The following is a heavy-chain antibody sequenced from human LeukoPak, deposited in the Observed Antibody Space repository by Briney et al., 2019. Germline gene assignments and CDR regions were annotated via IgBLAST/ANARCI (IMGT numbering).Heavy chain of an antibody. CDR2: ISSSSTYT. CDR1: GFTFSDYY. D-gene: IGHD4-17*01. J-gene: IGHJ4*02. Sequence: GSLRLSCAASGFTFSDYYMSWIRQAPGKGLEWVSYISSSSTYTSYADSVKGRFTISRDNAKNSLYLQMNSLRAEDTAVYYCAIYRSYGDRDYWGQGTLVTVSS. CDR3: AIYRSYGDRDY. V-gene: IGHV3-11*06.